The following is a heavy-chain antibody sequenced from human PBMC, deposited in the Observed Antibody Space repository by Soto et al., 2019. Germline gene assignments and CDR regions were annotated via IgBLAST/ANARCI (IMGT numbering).Heavy chain of an antibody. CDR2: TYYRSKWYN. Sequence: SQTLSLTCAISGDSVSSKSVSWNWIRQSPSRGLEWLGRTYYRSKWYNDYAVSVRSRITMNPDTSKNQFSLQLSSVTPEDTAVYYCARKTVPAAFDIWGQGTMVTV. J-gene: IGHJ3*02. D-gene: IGHD6-19*01. V-gene: IGHV6-1*01. CDR1: GDSVSSKSVS. CDR3: ARKTVPAAFDI.